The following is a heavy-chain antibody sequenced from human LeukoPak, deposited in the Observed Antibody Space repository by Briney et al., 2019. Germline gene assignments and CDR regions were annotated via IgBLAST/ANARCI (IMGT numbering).Heavy chain of an antibody. CDR3: ARDREWVLGAAGTSYYYYGMDV. V-gene: IGHV3-48*03. Sequence: PGGSLRLSCAASGFIFSSYEMNWVRQAPGKGLEWVSYISSGGSTIYYADSVKGRFTISRDNSKNTLYLQMNSLRAEDTAVYYCARDREWVLGAAGTSYYYYGMDVWGQGTTVTVSS. CDR1: GFIFSSYE. J-gene: IGHJ6*02. CDR2: ISSGGSTI. D-gene: IGHD6-13*01.